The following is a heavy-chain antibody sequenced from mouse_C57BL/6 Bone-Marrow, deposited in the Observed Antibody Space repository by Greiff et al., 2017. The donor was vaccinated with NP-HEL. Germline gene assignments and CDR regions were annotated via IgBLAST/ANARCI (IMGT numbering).Heavy chain of an antibody. CDR2: IYPRSGNT. J-gene: IGHJ4*01. V-gene: IGHV1-81*01. CDR1: GYTFPSYG. D-gene: IGHD1-1*01. CDR3: ARKNLLLREAMDY. Sequence: QVQLQQSGAELARPGASVKLSCKASGYTFPSYGISWVKQRTGQGLEWIGEIYPRSGNTYYNEKFKGKATLTADKSSSTAYMELRSLASEDSAVYFCARKNLLLREAMDYWGQGTSVTVSS.